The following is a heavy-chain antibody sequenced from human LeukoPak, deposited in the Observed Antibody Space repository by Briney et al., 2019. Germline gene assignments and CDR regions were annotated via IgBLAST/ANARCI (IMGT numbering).Heavy chain of an antibody. CDR3: ARVRRSPYYYYMDV. V-gene: IGHV1-69*05. CDR2: IIPIFGTA. CDR1: GGTFSSYA. D-gene: IGHD3-16*01. J-gene: IGHJ6*03. Sequence: SVKVSCKASGGTFSSYAISWVRQAPGQGLEWMGRIIPIFGTANYAQKFQGRVTITTDESTSTAYMELSSLRSEDTAVYYCARVRRSPYYYYMDVWGKGTTVTVSS.